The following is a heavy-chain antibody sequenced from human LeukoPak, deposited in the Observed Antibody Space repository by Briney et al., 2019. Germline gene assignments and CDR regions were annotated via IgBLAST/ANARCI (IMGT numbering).Heavy chain of an antibody. CDR2: IIPIFGTA. V-gene: IGHV1-69*13. D-gene: IGHD3-22*01. CDR1: GYTFTSYD. J-gene: IGHJ6*02. CDR3: ASFEKVYYYDSSGPIRHYYYYGMDV. Sequence: SVKVSCKASGYTFTSYDINWVRQAPGQGLEWMGGIIPIFGTANYAPKFQGRVTITADESTSTAYMELSSLRSEDTAVYYCASFEKVYYYDSSGPIRHYYYYGMDVWGQGTTVTVSS.